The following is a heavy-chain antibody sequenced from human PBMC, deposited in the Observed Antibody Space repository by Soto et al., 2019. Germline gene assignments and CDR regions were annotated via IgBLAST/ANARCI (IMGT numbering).Heavy chain of an antibody. V-gene: IGHV3-72*01. CDR2: SRAKISSYTT. CDR1: GFTFTDHY. CDR3: VRGHNSFDY. J-gene: IGHJ4*02. Sequence: EVQLVESGGGLVQSGGSLRLACAVSGFTFTDHYMDWVRQAPGKGLEWVGRSRAKISSYTTQYAASVKGRFTVFRDVSQNSLYLQMNSLETEDTAVYYCVRGHNSFDYWGQGTLVTVSS.